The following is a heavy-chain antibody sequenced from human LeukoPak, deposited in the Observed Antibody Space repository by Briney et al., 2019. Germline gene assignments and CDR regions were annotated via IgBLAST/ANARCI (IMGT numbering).Heavy chain of an antibody. CDR3: ARDSPYSGSPHSDAFDM. Sequence: PGGSLRLSCAASGFTFSSYWMSWVRQAPGKGLEWVANIKQDGSEKYYVDSVKGRFTVSRDNAKNSLYLQMNSLRAEDTALYYCARDSPYSGSPHSDAFDMWGQGTMVTVSS. CDR1: GFTFSSYW. V-gene: IGHV3-7*01. CDR2: IKQDGSEK. J-gene: IGHJ3*02. D-gene: IGHD1-26*01.